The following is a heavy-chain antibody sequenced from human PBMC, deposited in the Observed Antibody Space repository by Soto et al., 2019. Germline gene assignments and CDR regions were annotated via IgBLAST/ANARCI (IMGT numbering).Heavy chain of an antibody. CDR2: IKSKADGGTT. CDR3: TTGWSSKDY. Sequence: GGSLRLSCAASGFIFSNAWMSWVRQAPGKGLEWVGRIKSKADGGTTNYAAPVKGRFNISRDGSKNTLYLQMNGLKTEDTAVYYCTTGWSSKDYWAQRTLVTVSS. CDR1: GFIFSNAW. D-gene: IGHD3-3*01. V-gene: IGHV3-15*01. J-gene: IGHJ4*02.